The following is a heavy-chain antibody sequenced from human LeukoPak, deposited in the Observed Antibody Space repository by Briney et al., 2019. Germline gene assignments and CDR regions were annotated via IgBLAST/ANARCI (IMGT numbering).Heavy chain of an antibody. J-gene: IGHJ4*02. CDR3: AREPFHVIPLPFDY. V-gene: IGHV3-30-3*01. Sequence: GGSLRLSCAASGFTFSSYWMHWVRQAPGKGLEWVAVISYDGSNKYYADSVKGRFTISRDNSKNTLYLQMNSLRAEDTAVYYCAREPFHVIPLPFDYWGQGTLVTVSS. CDR2: ISYDGSNK. CDR1: GFTFSSYW. D-gene: IGHD2-21*01.